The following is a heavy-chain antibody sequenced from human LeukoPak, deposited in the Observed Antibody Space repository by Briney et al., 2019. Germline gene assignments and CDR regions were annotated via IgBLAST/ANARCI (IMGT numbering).Heavy chain of an antibody. CDR2: ISSTSTST. D-gene: IGHD3-22*01. CDR1: GFTFSSVS. V-gene: IGHV3-48*02. J-gene: IGHJ4*02. CDR3: ARVAPRFWYESSGYIFEY. Sequence: PGGSLRLSCAASGFTFSSVSMNWVRQAPGKGLEWVSYISSTSTSTYYADSAKGRFTISRDNAQNSLYLQMNSLGDDDTAVYYCARVAPRFWYESSGYIFEYWGQGTLVIVSS.